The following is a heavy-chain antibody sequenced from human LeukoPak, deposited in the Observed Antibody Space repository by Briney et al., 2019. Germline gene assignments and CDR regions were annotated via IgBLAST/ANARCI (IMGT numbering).Heavy chain of an antibody. V-gene: IGHV1-69*05. CDR2: IIPIFGTA. CDR3: ARSYQLLRSAFDI. D-gene: IGHD2-2*01. Sequence: SVKVSCKASGGTFSSYAISWVRQAPGQGLEWMGGIIPIFGTANYAQKFQGRVTITTDESTSTAYMELSSLRSEDTAVYYCARSYQLLRSAFDIWGQGTMVTVSS. CDR1: GGTFSSYA. J-gene: IGHJ3*02.